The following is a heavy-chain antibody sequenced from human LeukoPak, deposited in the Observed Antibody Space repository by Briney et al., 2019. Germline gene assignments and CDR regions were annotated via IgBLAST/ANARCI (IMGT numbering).Heavy chain of an antibody. CDR3: AKFEHYYGSGSYYRPYYYYYYMDV. V-gene: IGHV3-23*01. CDR2: ISGSGGST. D-gene: IGHD3-10*01. CDR1: GFTFSSYA. J-gene: IGHJ6*03. Sequence: GGSLRLSCAASGFTFSSYAMSWVRQAPGKGLEWVSAISGSGGSTYYAASVKGRFTISRDNSKNTLYLQMNSLRAEDTAVYYCAKFEHYYGSGSYYRPYYYYYYMDVWGKGTTVTVSS.